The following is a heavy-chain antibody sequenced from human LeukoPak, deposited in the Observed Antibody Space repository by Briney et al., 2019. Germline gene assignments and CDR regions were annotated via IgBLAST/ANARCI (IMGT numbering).Heavy chain of an antibody. CDR1: GFTFSSYA. J-gene: IGHJ4*02. CDR2: ISGSGGST. V-gene: IGHV3-23*01. Sequence: PGGSLRLSCAASGFTFSSYAMSWVRQAPGKGLEWVSAISGSGGSTYYADSVKGRFTVSRDNSKNTLYLQMNSLRADDTAIYYCAKYRTRYAPPRNFDSWGQGTLVTVSS. D-gene: IGHD2-15*01. CDR3: AKYRTRYAPPRNFDS.